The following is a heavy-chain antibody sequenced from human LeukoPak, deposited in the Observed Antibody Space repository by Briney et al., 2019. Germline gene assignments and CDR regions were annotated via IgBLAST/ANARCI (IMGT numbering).Heavy chain of an antibody. Sequence: GGSLRLSCVASGVTLSNYAMSWARQAPGKGLEWVSAISGSGGSTYYADSVKGRFTISRDNSKNTLYLQMNSLRVEDTAVYYCAEGHGRPVYCYYGMDVWGQGTTVTVSS. D-gene: IGHD5-24*01. J-gene: IGHJ6*02. CDR2: ISGSGGST. CDR1: GVTLSNYA. CDR3: AEGHGRPVYCYYGMDV. V-gene: IGHV3-23*01.